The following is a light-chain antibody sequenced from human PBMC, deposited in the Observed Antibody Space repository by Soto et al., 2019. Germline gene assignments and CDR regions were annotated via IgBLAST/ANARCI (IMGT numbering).Light chain of an antibody. CDR2: GVS. J-gene: IGKJ4*01. CDR3: QQYDNWPPT. CDR1: QSINKN. V-gene: IGKV3-15*01. Sequence: EIVMTQSPGTLSVSPGERATLSCRASQSINKNLAWYQQKPGRAPRLLIYGVSTRASGIPARFSGSGSETEFTLTISSLQSEDFAVYWCQQYDNWPPTFGGGTKVDIK.